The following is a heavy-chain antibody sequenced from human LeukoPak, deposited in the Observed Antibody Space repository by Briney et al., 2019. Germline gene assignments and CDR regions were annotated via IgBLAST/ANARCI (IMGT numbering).Heavy chain of an antibody. J-gene: IGHJ3*02. V-gene: IGHV1-2*02. Sequence: ASVKVSCKASGYTFTGYYMHWVRQAPGQGLEWMGWINPNSGGTNYAQKFQGRVTMTRDTSISTAYMELSRLRSDDTAVYYCARDGADVDTAMVNAFDIWGQGTMVTVSS. CDR2: INPNSGGT. CDR3: ARDGADVDTAMVNAFDI. CDR1: GYTFTGYY. D-gene: IGHD5-18*01.